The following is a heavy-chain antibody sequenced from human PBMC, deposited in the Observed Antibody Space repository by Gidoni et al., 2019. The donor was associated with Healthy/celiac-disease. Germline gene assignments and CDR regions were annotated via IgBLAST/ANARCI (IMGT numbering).Heavy chain of an antibody. J-gene: IGHJ5*02. Sequence: QVQLVQSGAAEKKPGASVKVSCKASGYPFTSYAMHWVRQAPRQRLEWMGWINAGNGNTKYSQKFQGKVTITRDTSASTAYIELSSLRSEDTAVYYCARERGVLRFLEWSRNNWFDPWGQGTLVTVSS. CDR1: GYPFTSYA. D-gene: IGHD3-3*01. V-gene: IGHV1-3*05. CDR3: ARERGVLRFLEWSRNNWFDP. CDR2: INAGNGNT.